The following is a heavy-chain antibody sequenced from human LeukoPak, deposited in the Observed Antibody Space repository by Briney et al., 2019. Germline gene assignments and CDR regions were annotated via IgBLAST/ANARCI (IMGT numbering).Heavy chain of an antibody. D-gene: IGHD3-22*01. Sequence: GGSLRLSCAASGFSVSSDLMGWVRQTPGKGLEWVSVMNSGGTLYYSDTVKGRFTISRDNAKSTLFLQMDSLRAEDTAVYYCVRLTFYEGRGYYPDHWGQGTLVTVSS. CDR1: GFSVSSDL. J-gene: IGHJ4*02. V-gene: IGHV3-66*01. CDR2: MNSGGTL. CDR3: VRLTFYEGRGYYPDH.